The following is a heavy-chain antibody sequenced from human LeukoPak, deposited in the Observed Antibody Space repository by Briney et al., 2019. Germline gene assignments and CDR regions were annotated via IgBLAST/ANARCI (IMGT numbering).Heavy chain of an antibody. CDR3: AREYYDILTGFWVPGDY. CDR2: INSDGSSA. V-gene: IGHV3-74*01. Sequence: GGSLRLSCAASGFTFSSYWMHWVRQAPGKGLVWVSRINSDGSSASYADSVKGRFTISRDNAKNTLYLQMNSLRAEDTAVYYCAREYYDILTGFWVPGDYWGQGTLVTVSS. D-gene: IGHD3-9*01. CDR1: GFTFSSYW. J-gene: IGHJ4*02.